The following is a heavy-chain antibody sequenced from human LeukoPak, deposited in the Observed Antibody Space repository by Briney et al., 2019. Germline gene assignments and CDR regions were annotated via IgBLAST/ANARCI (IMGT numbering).Heavy chain of an antibody. J-gene: IGHJ4*02. Sequence: GGSLRLSCAASGFTFSSYSMNWVRQAPGKGLEWVSSISSSSSYIYYADSVKGRFTISRDNAKNSLYLQMNSLRAEDTAVYYCARDLFGYSYGYGGDFDYWGQGTLVTVSS. D-gene: IGHD5-18*01. CDR2: ISSSSSYI. CDR1: GFTFSSYS. CDR3: ARDLFGYSYGYGGDFDY. V-gene: IGHV3-21*01.